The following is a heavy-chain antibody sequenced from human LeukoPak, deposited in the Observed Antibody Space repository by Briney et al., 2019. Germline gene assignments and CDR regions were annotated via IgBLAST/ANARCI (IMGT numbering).Heavy chain of an antibody. Sequence: GGSLRLSCAASGFTFGTYAMSWVRQAPGKGLEWVSTVVASGVNTYYADSVKGRFSISRDNSRNTLYLQMNSLRADDTAVYYCAKDRDSSGYYSTPVDYWGQGTLVTVSS. CDR2: VVASGVNT. CDR3: AKDRDSSGYYSTPVDY. V-gene: IGHV3-23*01. J-gene: IGHJ4*02. D-gene: IGHD3-22*01. CDR1: GFTFGTYA.